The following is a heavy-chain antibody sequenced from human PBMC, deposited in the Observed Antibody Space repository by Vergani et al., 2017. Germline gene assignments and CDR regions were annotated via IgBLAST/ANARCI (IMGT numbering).Heavy chain of an antibody. CDR3: AHRRVTSKVFDY. J-gene: IGHJ4*02. Sequence: QVTLRESGPALVKATQTLTLTCTFSGFSLRTSGMCVTWIRQPPGKALEWLALIDWDDDKYYSTSLKTRLTISKDTSKNQVVLTMTNMDPVDTATYYCAHRRVTSKVFDYWGQGTLVTVSS. CDR2: IDWDDDK. D-gene: IGHD4-11*01. CDR1: GFSLRTSGMC. V-gene: IGHV2-70*12.